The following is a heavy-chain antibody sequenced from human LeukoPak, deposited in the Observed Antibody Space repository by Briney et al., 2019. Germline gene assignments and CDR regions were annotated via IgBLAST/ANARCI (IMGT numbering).Heavy chain of an antibody. V-gene: IGHV3-74*01. CDR3: AHTRGGRYYDFWSGHYYYYGMDV. CDR1: GFIFSSYW. Sequence: GGSLRLSCAASGFIFSSYWMHWVRQAPGKGLVWVSRINSDGSSTSYADSVKGRFTISRDNAKNTLYLQMNSLRAEDTAVYYCAHTRGGRYYDFWSGHYYYYGMDVWGQGTTVTVSS. J-gene: IGHJ6*02. CDR2: INSDGSST. D-gene: IGHD3-3*01.